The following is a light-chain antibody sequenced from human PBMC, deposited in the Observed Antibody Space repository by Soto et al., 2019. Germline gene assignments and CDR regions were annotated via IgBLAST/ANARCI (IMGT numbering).Light chain of an antibody. V-gene: IGKV1-33*01. CDR3: HQYDNLLSWT. CDR1: QDISNY. J-gene: IGKJ1*01. CDR2: DAS. Sequence: DIQMTQSPSSLSASVGDRVTITCQASQDISNYLNWYQQQPGKAPTLLIYDASNLETGVPSRVSGSGSGTDFTFTISSLQPEAIAAYYCHQYDNLLSWTFGQGTKVEIK.